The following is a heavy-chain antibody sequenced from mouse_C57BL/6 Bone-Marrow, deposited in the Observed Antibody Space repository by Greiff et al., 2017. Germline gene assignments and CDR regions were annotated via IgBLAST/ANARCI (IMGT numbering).Heavy chain of an antibody. CDR1: GFTFSDYY. V-gene: IGHV5-12*01. Sequence: DVMLVESGGGLVQPGGSLKLSCAASGFTFSDYYMYWVRQTPEKRLEWVAYISNGGGSTYYPDTVKGRFTISRDNANNTLYLQMSRLKSEDTAMYYCARHSKPSYWYFDVWGTGTTVTVSS. CDR2: ISNGGGST. J-gene: IGHJ1*03. CDR3: ARHSKPSYWYFDV. D-gene: IGHD2-5*01.